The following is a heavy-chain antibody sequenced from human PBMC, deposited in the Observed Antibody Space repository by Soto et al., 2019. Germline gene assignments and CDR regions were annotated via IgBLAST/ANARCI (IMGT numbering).Heavy chain of an antibody. D-gene: IGHD6-13*01. CDR3: ARSLGIAAAATD. CDR1: GYTFTSYS. Sequence: ASVKVSCKASGYTFTSYSFNWVRQAPGQGLEWMGWISGYNGNTKYPQKLQGRVTMTTETSTSTAYMELRSLGSDDTAMYYCARSLGIAAAATDWGQGTLVTVSS. V-gene: IGHV1-18*01. CDR2: ISGYNGNT. J-gene: IGHJ4*02.